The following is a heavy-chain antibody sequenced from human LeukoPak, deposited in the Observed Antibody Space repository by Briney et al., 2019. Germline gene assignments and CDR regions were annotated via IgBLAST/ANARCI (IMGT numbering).Heavy chain of an antibody. J-gene: IGHJ3*02. V-gene: IGHV3-30*18. Sequence: PGGSLRLSCAASGFTFSSYGMHWVRQAPGKGLEWVAVISYDGSNQYYADSVKGRFTISRDNSKNTLYLQMNSLRAEDTAVYYCAKDKRGGYGNDGFDIWGRGTMVTVSS. CDR3: AKDKRGGYGNDGFDI. D-gene: IGHD3-16*01. CDR1: GFTFSSYG. CDR2: ISYDGSNQ.